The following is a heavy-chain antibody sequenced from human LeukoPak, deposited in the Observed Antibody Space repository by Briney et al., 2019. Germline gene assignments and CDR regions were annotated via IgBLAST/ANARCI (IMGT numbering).Heavy chain of an antibody. CDR1: GGSISSSIYY. Sequence: PSETLSLTCTVSGGSISSSIYYWGWIRQPPGKGLQWIGNIYYSGSTYYNPSLKSRVTISVDTSKNQFSLKLSSVTAADTAVYYCAREGGYCSSTSCYETNWFDPWGQGTLVTVSS. J-gene: IGHJ5*02. V-gene: IGHV4-39*07. D-gene: IGHD2-2*01. CDR2: IYYSGST. CDR3: AREGGYCSSTSCYETNWFDP.